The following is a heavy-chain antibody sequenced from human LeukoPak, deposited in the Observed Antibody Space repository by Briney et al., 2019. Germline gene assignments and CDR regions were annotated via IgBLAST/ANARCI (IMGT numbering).Heavy chain of an antibody. CDR1: GFIFSDHW. J-gene: IGHJ4*02. Sequence: GGSLRLSCAASGFIFSDHWMHWVRQAPGKGLVWLSRINNDGSSTIYADSVKGRFTFSRDNAENTLYLQMNSLRAEDTAVYYCAKRVVVPAAPYYFDYWGQGTLVTVSS. V-gene: IGHV3-74*01. D-gene: IGHD2-2*01. CDR2: INNDGSST. CDR3: AKRVVVPAAPYYFDY.